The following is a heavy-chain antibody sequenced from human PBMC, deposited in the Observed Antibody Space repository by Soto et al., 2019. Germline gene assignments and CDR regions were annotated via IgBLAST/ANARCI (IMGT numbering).Heavy chain of an antibody. CDR1: GYTFTSYG. J-gene: IGHJ4*02. Sequence: ASVKVSCKASGYTFTSYGISWVRRAPGQGLEWMGWISAYNGNTNYAQKLQGRVTMTTDTSTSTAYMELRSLRSDDTAVYYCARAQPRGRITIFGVVTLPDYWGQGTLVTVSS. CDR3: ARAQPRGRITIFGVVTLPDY. D-gene: IGHD3-3*01. CDR2: ISAYNGNT. V-gene: IGHV1-18*01.